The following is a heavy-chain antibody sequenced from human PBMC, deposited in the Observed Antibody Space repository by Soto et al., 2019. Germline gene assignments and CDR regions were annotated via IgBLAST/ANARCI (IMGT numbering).Heavy chain of an antibody. J-gene: IGHJ4*02. Sequence: GGSLRLSCAASGFTFSNYAVSWVRQSPGRGLEWVASIGDRGGSTKYADSVNGRFTISRDNSRNTLFLQMDTLRAEDTAVYYCARLPYSYVSLYFFDFWGQGTLVTVSS. CDR2: IGDRGGST. CDR1: GFTFSNYA. CDR3: ARLPYSYVSLYFFDF. D-gene: IGHD5-18*01. V-gene: IGHV3-23*01.